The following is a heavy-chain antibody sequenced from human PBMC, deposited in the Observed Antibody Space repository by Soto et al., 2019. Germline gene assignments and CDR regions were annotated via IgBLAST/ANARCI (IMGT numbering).Heavy chain of an antibody. Sequence: QTLSLTCAISVDSVSINSGAWNWIRQSPSRGLKWLGRTYYRSKRYYDYAETVKSRIIIRADTSKNQFSLQLNSVAPEVSAFYYCACDPRYTFDYWGQGTQVTVSS. V-gene: IGHV6-1*01. CDR1: VDSVSINSGA. CDR2: TYYRSKRYY. J-gene: IGHJ4*02. D-gene: IGHD3-9*01. CDR3: ACDPRYTFDY.